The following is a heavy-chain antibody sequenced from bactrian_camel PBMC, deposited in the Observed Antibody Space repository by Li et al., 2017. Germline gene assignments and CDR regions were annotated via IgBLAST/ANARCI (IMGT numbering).Heavy chain of an antibody. CDR2: IYTGLGRA. D-gene: IGHD4*01. J-gene: IGHJ4*01. V-gene: IGHV3S54*01. CDR1: GSIYYDNC. CDR3: AADPEGPWIPHGSCGTATIAQDNGY. Sequence: VQLVESGGGSVQAGGSRRLSCTPSGSIYYDNCMGWIRQAPGMEREAVAAIYTGLGRAHYAASVLGRFTISKHRDGNTLTLEMNDLKPEDTAMYYCAADPEGPWIPHGSCGTATIAQDNGYWGQGTQVTVSS.